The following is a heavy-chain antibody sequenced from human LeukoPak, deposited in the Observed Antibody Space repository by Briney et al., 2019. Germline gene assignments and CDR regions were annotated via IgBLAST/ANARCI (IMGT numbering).Heavy chain of an antibody. CDR1: GGSFSGYY. CDR3: AREDGSGWYRYFQH. CDR2: INHSGST. J-gene: IGHJ1*01. D-gene: IGHD6-19*01. Sequence: SETLSLTCAVYGGSFSGYYWSWIRQPPGKGLEWIGEINHSGSTNYNPSLKSRVTISVDTSKNQFSLKLSSVTAADTAVYYCAREDGSGWYRYFQHWGQGTLVTVSS. V-gene: IGHV4-34*01.